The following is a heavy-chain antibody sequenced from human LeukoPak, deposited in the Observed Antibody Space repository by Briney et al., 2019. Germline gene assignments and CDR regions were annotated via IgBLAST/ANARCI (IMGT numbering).Heavy chain of an antibody. CDR1: GGSFSGYY. V-gene: IGHV4-34*01. Sequence: SETLSLTCAVYGGSFSGYYWSWLRQPPGKGLEWIGEINHSGSTNYNPPLKSRVTISVDTSKNQFSLKLRSVTAADTAVYYCARTNIVATIFPYWGQGTLVTVSS. D-gene: IGHD5-12*01. CDR3: ARTNIVATIFPY. CDR2: INHSGST. J-gene: IGHJ4*02.